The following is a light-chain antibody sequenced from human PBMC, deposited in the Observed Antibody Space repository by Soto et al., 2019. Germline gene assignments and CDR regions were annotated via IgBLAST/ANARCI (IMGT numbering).Light chain of an antibody. CDR3: QVWESSSDHWV. CDR2: YDS. CDR1: SIGGKS. V-gene: IGLV3-21*01. J-gene: IGLJ3*02. Sequence: SYVLTQPPSVSVAPGKTARITCGGSSIGGKSVHWYQQKPGQAPVLVIYYDSDRPSGIPERFSGSNSGNTATLTISRVEAGDEADYYCQVWESSSDHWVFGGGTKLTVL.